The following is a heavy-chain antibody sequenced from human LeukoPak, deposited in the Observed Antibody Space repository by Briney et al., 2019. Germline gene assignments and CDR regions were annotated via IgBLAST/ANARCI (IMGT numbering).Heavy chain of an antibody. CDR3: ARGPYDSSGYYYVGFDY. V-gene: IGHV4-34*01. CDR2: INHSGST. CDR1: GGSFSDYW. J-gene: IGHJ4*02. Sequence: SETLSLTCAVYGGSFSDYWWTWIRQSPGKGLEWIGEINHSGSTNYNPSLKSRVTISVDTSKNQFSLKLSSVTAADTAVYYCARGPYDSSGYYYVGFDYWGQGTLVTVSS. D-gene: IGHD3-22*01.